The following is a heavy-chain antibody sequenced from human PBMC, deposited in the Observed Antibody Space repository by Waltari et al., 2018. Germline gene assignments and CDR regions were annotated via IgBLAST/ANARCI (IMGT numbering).Heavy chain of an antibody. CDR2: INHSGST. CDR3: ARKRWLQLWYFDY. V-gene: IGHV4-34*01. D-gene: IGHD1-1*01. J-gene: IGHJ4*02. Sequence: QVQLQQWGAGLLKPSETLSLTCAVYGGSFSGYYWSWIRQPPGKGLEWIGEINHSGSTNYNPSLKSRVTISVDTSKNQFSLKLGSVTAADTAVYYWARKRWLQLWYFDYWSQGTLVTVSS. CDR1: GGSFSGYY.